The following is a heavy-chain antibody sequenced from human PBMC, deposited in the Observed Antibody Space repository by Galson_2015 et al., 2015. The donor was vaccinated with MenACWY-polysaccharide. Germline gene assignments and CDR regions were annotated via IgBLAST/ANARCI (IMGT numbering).Heavy chain of an antibody. Sequence: SLRLSCAASGFTLSDYYMSWIRQAPGKGLEWVSSISSSGSTIYYADSVKGRFTISRDNAKNSLYLQMNSLKAEDTAVYYCARILAVAFFAFDYWGQGTLVTVSS. V-gene: IGHV3-11*01. CDR2: ISSSGSTI. J-gene: IGHJ4*02. CDR3: ARILAVAFFAFDY. CDR1: GFTLSDYY. D-gene: IGHD6-19*01.